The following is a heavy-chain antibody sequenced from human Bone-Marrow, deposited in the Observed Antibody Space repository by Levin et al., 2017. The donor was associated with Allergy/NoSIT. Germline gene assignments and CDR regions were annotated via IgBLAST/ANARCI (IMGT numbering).Heavy chain of an antibody. Sequence: GGSLRLSCAASGFTFSTYTMNWVRQAPGKGLDWVSSITSSSSYIYYADSVKGRFTISRDNAKNSLYLQMNSLRVEDTAVYYCARDRGEWGQFYFDYWGQGTLVTVSS. D-gene: IGHD1-26*01. CDR2: ITSSSSYI. V-gene: IGHV3-21*01. J-gene: IGHJ4*02. CDR3: ARDRGEWGQFYFDY. CDR1: GFTFSTYT.